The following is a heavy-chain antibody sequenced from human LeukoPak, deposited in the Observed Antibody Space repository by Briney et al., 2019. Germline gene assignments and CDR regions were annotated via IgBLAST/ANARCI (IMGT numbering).Heavy chain of an antibody. D-gene: IGHD6-25*01. CDR2: INWNGGST. CDR1: GFTFDDYG. V-gene: IGHV3-20*04. J-gene: IGHJ3*02. CDR3: SAAPMDDAFDI. Sequence: GGSRRLSCAAYGFTFDDYGMSWVRQAPGKGLEWVSGINWNGGSTGYADSVKGRFTISRDNAKNSLYLQMNSLRAEDTALYYCSAAPMDDAFDIWGQGTMVTVSS.